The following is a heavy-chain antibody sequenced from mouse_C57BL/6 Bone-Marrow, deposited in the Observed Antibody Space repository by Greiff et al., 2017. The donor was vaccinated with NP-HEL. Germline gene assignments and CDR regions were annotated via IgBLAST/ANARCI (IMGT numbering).Heavy chain of an antibody. V-gene: IGHV1-22*01. CDR3: ARWGLCHFPYAMDY. CDR2: INPNNGGT. Sequence: EVQLQQSGPELVKPGASVKMSCKASGYTFTDYNMHWVKQSHGKSLEWIGYINPNNGGTSYNQKFKGKATLTANKSSSTAYMELRSLTSEDSAVYYCARWGLCHFPYAMDYWGQGTSVTVSS. J-gene: IGHJ4*01. D-gene: IGHD2-13*01. CDR1: GYTFTDYN.